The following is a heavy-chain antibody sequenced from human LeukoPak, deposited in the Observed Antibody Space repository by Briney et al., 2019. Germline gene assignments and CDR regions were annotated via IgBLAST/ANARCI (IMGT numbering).Heavy chain of an antibody. J-gene: IGHJ4*02. CDR1: GFTFSSYA. CDR3: ARDAHDSSGYYPGH. V-gene: IGHV3-30-3*01. D-gene: IGHD3-22*01. Sequence: PGGSLRLSYAASGFTFSSYAMHWVRQAPGKGLEWVAVISYDGSNKYYADSVKGRFTISRDNSKNTLYLQMNSLRAEDTAVYYCARDAHDSSGYYPGHWGQGTLVTVSS. CDR2: ISYDGSNK.